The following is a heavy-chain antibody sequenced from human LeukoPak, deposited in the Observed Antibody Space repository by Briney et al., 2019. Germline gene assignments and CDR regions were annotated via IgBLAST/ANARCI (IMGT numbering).Heavy chain of an antibody. V-gene: IGHV1-2*02. CDR1: GYTFTGYY. D-gene: IGHD3-16*01. Sequence: ASVTVSCKASGYTFTGYYMHWVRQAPRQGLEWMGWINPNSGDTKYAQKFQRRVTMTRDTSISTAYMELSRLRSDDTAVYYCATQMGSYLWGTDFDYWGQGTLVTVSS. CDR2: INPNSGDT. CDR3: ATQMGSYLWGTDFDY. J-gene: IGHJ4*02.